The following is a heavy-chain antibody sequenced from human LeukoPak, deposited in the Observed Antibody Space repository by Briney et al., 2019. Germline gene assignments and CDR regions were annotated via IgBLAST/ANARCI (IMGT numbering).Heavy chain of an antibody. D-gene: IGHD6-19*01. V-gene: IGHV1-18*04. J-gene: IGHJ4*02. CDR2: ISAYNGNT. CDR1: GYTFTSYG. Sequence: ASVKVSCKASGYTFTSYGISWVRQAPRQGLEWMGWISAYNGNTNYAQKLQGRVTMTTDTSTSTAYMELRSLRSDDTAVYYCARYSSGWLRGYFDYWGQGTLVTVSS. CDR3: ARYSSGWLRGYFDY.